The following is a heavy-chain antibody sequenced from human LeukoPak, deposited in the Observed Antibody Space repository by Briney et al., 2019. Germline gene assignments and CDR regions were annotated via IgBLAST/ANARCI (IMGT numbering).Heavy chain of an antibody. D-gene: IGHD5-18*01. Sequence: PGGSLRLSCAASGFTFSSYSMNWVRQAPGKGLEWVSSISSSSSYIYYADSVKGRFTISRDNAKNSLYLQMNSLRAEDTAVYYCAREESNSYGLDIWGQGTMVTVSS. CDR3: AREESNSYGLDI. CDR2: ISSSSSYI. CDR1: GFTFSSYS. J-gene: IGHJ3*02. V-gene: IGHV3-21*01.